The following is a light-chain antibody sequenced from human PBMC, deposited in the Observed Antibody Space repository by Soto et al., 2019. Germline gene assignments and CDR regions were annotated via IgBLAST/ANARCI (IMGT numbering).Light chain of an antibody. Sequence: DIPLTQSPSFLSASVGDRVTITCQASQGIGSSLAWYQQKPGKAPKLLIYDASTLQSGVSSGFSGSGSGTEVTLTISSLQPEDFATYYCQQLNNFPFTFGPGTKVDI. V-gene: IGKV1-9*01. J-gene: IGKJ3*01. CDR3: QQLNNFPFT. CDR2: DAS. CDR1: QGIGSS.